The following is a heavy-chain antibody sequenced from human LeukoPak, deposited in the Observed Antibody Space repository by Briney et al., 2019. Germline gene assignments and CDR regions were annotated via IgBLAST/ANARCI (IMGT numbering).Heavy chain of an antibody. J-gene: IGHJ6*02. CDR1: GFSFSFYG. CDR2: IRYDSRII. Sequence: GGSLRLSCTTSGFSFSFYGVHWVRQAPGKGLAWVAFIRYDSRIIHYADSVKGRFTISRDNSKNTVYLLMNSLRGEDTAVYFCARDPDRLTVFGKDVWGQGTTVTVSS. CDR3: ARDPDRLTVFGKDV. D-gene: IGHD3-9*01. V-gene: IGHV3-30*02.